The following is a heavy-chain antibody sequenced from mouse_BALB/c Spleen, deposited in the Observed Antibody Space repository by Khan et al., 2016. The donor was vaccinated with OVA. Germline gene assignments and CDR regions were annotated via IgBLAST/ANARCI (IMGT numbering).Heavy chain of an antibody. CDR2: ISYSGIT. J-gene: IGHJ2*01. Sequence: VQLVQSGPGLVTPSQSLSLTCNVTGYSITSGYIWKWMRKLSGNKMEFMGNISYSGITNYSPSLKTRISITQDTSTIQSFLQLTTLTTEDTATYYCARANNYGYYFDDWGQGTTLTVSS. V-gene: IGHV3-2*02. D-gene: IGHD1-1*01. CDR3: ARANNYGYYFDD. CDR1: GYSITSGYI.